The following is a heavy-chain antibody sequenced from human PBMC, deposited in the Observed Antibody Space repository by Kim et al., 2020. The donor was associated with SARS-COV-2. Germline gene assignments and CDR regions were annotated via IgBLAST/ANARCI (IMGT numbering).Heavy chain of an antibody. CDR3: ARVWGDYDFWSGYYNGGDYYYYYGMDV. V-gene: IGHV1-69*13. Sequence: SVKVSCKASGGTFSSYAISWVRQAPGQGLEWMGGIIPIFGTANYAQKFQGRVTITADESTSTAYMELSSLRSEDTAVYYCARVWGDYDFWSGYYNGGDYYYYYGMDVWGQGTTVTVSS. J-gene: IGHJ6*02. CDR1: GGTFSSYA. D-gene: IGHD3-3*01. CDR2: IIPIFGTA.